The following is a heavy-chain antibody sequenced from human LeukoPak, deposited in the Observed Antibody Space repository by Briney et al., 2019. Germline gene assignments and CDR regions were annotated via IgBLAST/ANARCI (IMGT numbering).Heavy chain of an antibody. CDR1: GGTFSSYA. CDR3: AITRDYGSGSYYTPANAFDI. CDR2: IIPIFGTA. J-gene: IGHJ3*02. D-gene: IGHD3-10*01. Sequence: RASVKVSCKASGGTFSSYAISWVRQAPGQGLEWMGGIIPIFGTANYAQKFQGRVTITADESTSTAYMELSSLRSEDTAVYYCAITRDYGSGSYYTPANAFDIWGQGTMVIVSS. V-gene: IGHV1-69*13.